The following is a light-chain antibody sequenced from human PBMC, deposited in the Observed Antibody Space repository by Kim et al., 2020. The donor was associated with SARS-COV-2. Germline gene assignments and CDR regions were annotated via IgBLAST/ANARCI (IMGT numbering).Light chain of an antibody. CDR1: QSISSW. CDR3: QQYNTYPYT. V-gene: IGKV1-5*03. CDR2: KAS. J-gene: IGKJ2*01. Sequence: SASGGDRVTITCRASQSISSWLAGYQQKPGKAPKVLIYKASTLESGVPSRFSGSGSGTEFTLTISSLQPDDFATYYCQQYNTYPYTFGQGTKLEI.